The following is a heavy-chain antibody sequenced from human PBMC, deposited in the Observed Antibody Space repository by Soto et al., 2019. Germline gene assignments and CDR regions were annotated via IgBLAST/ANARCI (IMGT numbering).Heavy chain of an antibody. CDR2: ISHSGST. D-gene: IGHD6-19*01. CDR1: GVPFSGYS. V-gene: IGHV4-59*08. CDR3: ALQGGRSYNRFDP. Sequence: SETLSLTCAVSGVPFSGYSWGWIRQSPGKGLEWIGRISHSGSTNYSPSLKSGVTICIDTSKNQLSVKMPSVPAADTAVYSCALQGGRSYNRFDPWGQGTLVTVSS. J-gene: IGHJ5*02.